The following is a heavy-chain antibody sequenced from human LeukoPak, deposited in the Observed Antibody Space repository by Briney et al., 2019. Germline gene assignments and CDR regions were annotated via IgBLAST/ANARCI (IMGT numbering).Heavy chain of an antibody. Sequence: SETLSLTCAVYGGSFSGYYWSWIRQPPGKGLEWIGEINHSGSTNYNPSLKSRVTISVDTSKNQFSLKLSSVTAADTAVYYCARTYQNAFDIWGQGTMVTVSS. CDR1: GGSFSGYY. D-gene: IGHD2-2*01. J-gene: IGHJ3*02. CDR2: INHSGST. CDR3: ARTYQNAFDI. V-gene: IGHV4-34*01.